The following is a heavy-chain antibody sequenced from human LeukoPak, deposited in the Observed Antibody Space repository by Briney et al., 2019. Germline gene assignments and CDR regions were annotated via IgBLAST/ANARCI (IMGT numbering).Heavy chain of an antibody. CDR1: GYSISSGYY. J-gene: IGHJ3*02. V-gene: IGHV4-38-2*02. D-gene: IGHD2-2*01. CDR3: ARARRDIVVVPARAFDI. CDR2: IYHSGST. Sequence: SETLSLTCTVSGYSISSGYYWGWIRQPPGKGLEWIGSIYHSGSTYYNPSLKSRVTISVDTSKNQFSLKLSSVTAADTAVYYCARARRDIVVVPARAFDIWGQGTMVTVSS.